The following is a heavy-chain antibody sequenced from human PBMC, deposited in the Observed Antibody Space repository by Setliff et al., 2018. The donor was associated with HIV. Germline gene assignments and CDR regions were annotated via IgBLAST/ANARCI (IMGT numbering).Heavy chain of an antibody. Sequence: PGGSLRLSCAASGFTFDDYAMHWVRQVPGKGLEWVSGISWNGLSIGYADSVKGRYTISRDNAKNSLYLQMNSLRAEDTALYYCAKMNYGFYPPLGEYFQHWGQGSLVTVSS. D-gene: IGHD4-17*01. J-gene: IGHJ1*01. CDR3: AKMNYGFYPPLGEYFQH. CDR1: GFTFDDYA. CDR2: ISWNGLSI. V-gene: IGHV3-9*01.